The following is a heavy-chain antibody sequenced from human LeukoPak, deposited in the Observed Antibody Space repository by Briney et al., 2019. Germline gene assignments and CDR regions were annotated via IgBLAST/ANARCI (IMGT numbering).Heavy chain of an antibody. CDR2: IKQDGSEK. CDR1: GFTFSSYW. Sequence: PGGSLRLSFAASGFTFSSYWMTWVRQAPGKGLEWVAKIKQDGSEKYYVDSVKGRFTISRDNAKNSLYLQMNSLRAEDTAVYYCARDSSGWYYFDYWGQGTLVTVSS. D-gene: IGHD6-19*01. V-gene: IGHV3-7*01. J-gene: IGHJ4*02. CDR3: ARDSSGWYYFDY.